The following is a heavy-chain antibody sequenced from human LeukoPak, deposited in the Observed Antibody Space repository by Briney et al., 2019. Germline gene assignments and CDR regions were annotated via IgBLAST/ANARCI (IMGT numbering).Heavy chain of an antibody. CDR3: ARPYYYSSGSLPY. J-gene: IGHJ4*02. V-gene: IGHV3-7*01. CDR2: INQDGSEK. Sequence: GGSLRLSCAASGFTFSYYYMSGVRQAPGKGLEWVANINQDGSEKYYVDSVKGRFTISRDNAKNSLSLQMNSLRAEDTAVYYCARPYYYSSGSLPYWGQGTLVTVSS. CDR1: GFTFSYYY. D-gene: IGHD3-10*01.